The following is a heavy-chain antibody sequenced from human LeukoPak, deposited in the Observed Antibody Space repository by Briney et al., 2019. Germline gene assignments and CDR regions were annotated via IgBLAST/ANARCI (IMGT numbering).Heavy chain of an antibody. Sequence: PGGSLRLSCAASGFTFSSYSMNWVRQAPGKGLEWVSSISGSSSYIYYADSVKGRFTISRDNAKNSLYLQMNSLRAEDTAVYYCAKYYYGSGSQNMDVWGKGTTVTISS. CDR3: AKYYYGSGSQNMDV. CDR2: ISGSSSYI. V-gene: IGHV3-21*01. CDR1: GFTFSSYS. D-gene: IGHD3-10*01. J-gene: IGHJ6*03.